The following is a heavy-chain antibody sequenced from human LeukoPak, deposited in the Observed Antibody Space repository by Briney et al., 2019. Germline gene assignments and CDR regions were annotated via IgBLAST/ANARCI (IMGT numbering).Heavy chain of an antibody. V-gene: IGHV3-23*01. D-gene: IGHD6-19*01. CDR2: ISGSGGST. CDR1: GFTFSSYV. Sequence: PGGSLRLSCAASGFTFSSYVLSWVRQAPGKGLEWVSVISGSGGSTYYADSVKGRFTLSRDNSKNTLYLQMNSLRAEDTAVYYCAKEEGLVPFDYWGQGTLVTVSS. J-gene: IGHJ4*02. CDR3: AKEEGLVPFDY.